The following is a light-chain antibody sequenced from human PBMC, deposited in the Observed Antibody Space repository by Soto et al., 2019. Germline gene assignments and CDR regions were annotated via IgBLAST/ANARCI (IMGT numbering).Light chain of an antibody. V-gene: IGLV2-14*01. J-gene: IGLJ2*01. Sequence: QTALGQPASVSGSPGDSITISCSGSANDYVSWYQHHPGKAPRLLLYEVTHRPSGVSHRFSGSKSGNTASLTISGLQPEDEAHYYCTSFISRTSPILFGGGTQLTVL. CDR3: TSFISRTSPIL. CDR2: EVT. CDR1: ANDY.